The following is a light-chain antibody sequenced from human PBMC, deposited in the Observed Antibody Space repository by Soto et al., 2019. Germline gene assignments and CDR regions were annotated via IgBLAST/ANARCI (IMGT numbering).Light chain of an antibody. V-gene: IGKV1-5*01. CDR1: QSISSR. CDR2: DVS. CDR3: QQYNDYWT. J-gene: IGKJ1*01. Sequence: IQMTQSPSPLSASVEDRVTITFRASQSISSRLAWYQQKPGKAPQLLISDVSDLEAGVPSRFSGSGSGTEFTLTISSLQPDDFATYYCQQYNDYWTFGQGTKVDI.